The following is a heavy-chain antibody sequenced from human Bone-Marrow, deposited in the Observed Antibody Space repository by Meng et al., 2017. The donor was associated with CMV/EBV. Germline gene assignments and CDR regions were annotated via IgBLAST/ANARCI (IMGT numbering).Heavy chain of an antibody. J-gene: IGHJ5*02. Sequence: SETLSLTCTVSGGSISSSSYYWGWIRQPPGSGLEWIGSIYYSGSTYYNPSLKSRVIMSVDTSKNQFSLKVTSVTAADTAVYYCARRGYCTNISCPDWFVPWGQGTLVTVSS. V-gene: IGHV4-39*07. D-gene: IGHD2-2*01. CDR3: ARRGYCTNISCPDWFVP. CDR2: IYYSGST. CDR1: GGSISSSSYY.